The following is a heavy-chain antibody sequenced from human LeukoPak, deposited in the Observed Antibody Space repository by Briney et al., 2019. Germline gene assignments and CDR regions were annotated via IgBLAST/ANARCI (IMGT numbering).Heavy chain of an antibody. D-gene: IGHD5-18*01. CDR1: GFTFSGYE. CDR2: MSTSGSTI. V-gene: IGHV3-48*03. J-gene: IGHJ4*02. Sequence: PGGSLRLSCAASGFTFSGYEMNWVRQAPGKGLEWVSCMSTSGSTIYYADSVKGRFTISRDNARNSLYLQMNSLRAEDTAIYYCARDGPGYSFDYWGQGTLVTVPS. CDR3: ARDGPGYSFDY.